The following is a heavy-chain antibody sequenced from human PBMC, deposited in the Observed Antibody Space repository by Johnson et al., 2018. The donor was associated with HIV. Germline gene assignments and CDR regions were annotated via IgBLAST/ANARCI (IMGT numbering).Heavy chain of an antibody. V-gene: IGHV3-30*02. D-gene: IGHD6-13*01. CDR2: IRYDGSNK. J-gene: IGHJ3*02. CDR1: GFTFSSYG. CDR3: AKDGDVYGYSSSNDI. Sequence: VQLVESGGGVVQPGKSLRLSCAASGFTFSSYGMHWVRQAAGKGLEWVAFIRYDGSNKYYADSVKGRFTISRDNSKNTLYLQMNSLRAEDTAVYYCAKDGDVYGYSSSNDIWGQGTMVTVSS.